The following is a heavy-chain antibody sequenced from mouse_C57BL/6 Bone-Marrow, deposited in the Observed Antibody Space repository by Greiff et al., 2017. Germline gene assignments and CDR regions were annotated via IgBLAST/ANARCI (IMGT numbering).Heavy chain of an antibody. Sequence: QVQLQQSGPELVKPGASVKISCKASGYTFTDYYINWVKQRPGQGLEWIGWIFPGSGSTYYNEKFKGKATLTVDKSSSTAYMLLSSLTSEDSAVYFCAREAYYDYDAPYFDYWGQGTTLTVSS. CDR1: GYTFTDYY. CDR2: IFPGSGST. V-gene: IGHV1-75*01. CDR3: AREAYYDYDAPYFDY. D-gene: IGHD2-4*01. J-gene: IGHJ2*01.